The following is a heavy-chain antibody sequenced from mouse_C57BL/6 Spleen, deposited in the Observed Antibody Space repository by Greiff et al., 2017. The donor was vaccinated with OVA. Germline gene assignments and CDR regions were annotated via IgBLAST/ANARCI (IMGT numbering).Heavy chain of an antibody. Sequence: QVQLKQPGAELVKPGASVKLSCKASGYTFTSYWMHWVKQRPGQGLEWIGMIHPNSGSTNYNEKFKSKATLTVDKSSSTAYMQLSSLTSEDSAVYYCARRGDDYAWFADWGQGTLVTVSA. CDR3: ARRGDDYAWFAD. J-gene: IGHJ3*01. CDR2: IHPNSGST. CDR1: GYTFTSYW. V-gene: IGHV1-64*01. D-gene: IGHD2-4*01.